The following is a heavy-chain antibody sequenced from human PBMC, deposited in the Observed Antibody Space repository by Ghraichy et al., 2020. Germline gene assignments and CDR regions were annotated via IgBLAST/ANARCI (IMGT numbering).Heavy chain of an antibody. V-gene: IGHV4-39*01. CDR3: ATQWELPALLGWFDP. CDR2: IYYSGST. D-gene: IGHD1-26*01. J-gene: IGHJ5*02. CDR1: GGSISSSSYY. Sequence: SETLSLTCTVSGGSISSSSYYWGWIRQPPGKGLEWIGSIYYSGSTYYNPSLKSRVTISVDTSKNQFSLKLSSVTAADTAVYYCATQWELPALLGWFDPWGQGTLVTVSS.